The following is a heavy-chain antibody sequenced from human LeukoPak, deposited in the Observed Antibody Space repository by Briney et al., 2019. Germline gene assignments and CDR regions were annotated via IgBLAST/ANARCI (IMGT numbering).Heavy chain of an antibody. J-gene: IGHJ3*02. D-gene: IGHD5-12*01. CDR2: INPNSGGT. CDR1: GYTFTGYY. Sequence: ASVKVSFKASGYTFTGYYMHWVRQAPGQGLEWMGWINPNSGGTNYAQKFQGWVTMTRDTSISTAYMELSRLRSDDTAVYYCARGADMVGGAFDIWGQGTMVTVSS. CDR3: ARGADMVGGAFDI. V-gene: IGHV1-2*04.